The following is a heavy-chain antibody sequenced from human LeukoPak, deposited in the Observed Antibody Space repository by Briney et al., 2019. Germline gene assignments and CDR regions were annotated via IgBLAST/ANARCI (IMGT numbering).Heavy chain of an antibody. CDR1: GGSFTSSNW. D-gene: IGHD3-10*01. CDR2: TYHRGST. Sequence: SETLSLTCTVSGGSFTSSNWWTWVRQPPGKGLEWIGETYHRGSTYYNPSLKSRVIISVDTSKNQFSLKLSSVTAADTAVYYCARHFGSGTYPFDYWGQGTLVTVSS. J-gene: IGHJ4*02. V-gene: IGHV4-4*02. CDR3: ARHFGSGTYPFDY.